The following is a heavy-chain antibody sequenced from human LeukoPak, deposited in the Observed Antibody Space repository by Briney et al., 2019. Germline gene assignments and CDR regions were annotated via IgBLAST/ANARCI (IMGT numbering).Heavy chain of an antibody. Sequence: GGSLRLSCAASGFTFTNAWMSWVRQAPGKGLEWVGRIKSNTDGGTTDYAAPVKGRFTISRDDSKNTLYLQMNSLKTEDTAVYYCTTDSSPDYWGQGTLVTVSS. J-gene: IGHJ4*02. CDR2: IKSNTDGGTT. V-gene: IGHV3-15*01. CDR1: GFTFTNAW. CDR3: TTDSSPDY.